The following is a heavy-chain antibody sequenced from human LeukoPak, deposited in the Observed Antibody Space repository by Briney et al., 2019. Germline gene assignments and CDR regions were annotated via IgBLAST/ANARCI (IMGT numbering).Heavy chain of an antibody. CDR2: INPNSGGT. CDR1: GYTFTGYY. D-gene: IGHD4-17*01. J-gene: IGHJ4*02. Sequence: ASVKVSCKASGYTFTGYYMHWVRQAPGQGLEWMGWINPNSGGTNYAQKFQGRVTMTRDTSISTAYMELSRLRSDDATVYYCARLGGEYGECDYWGQGTLVTVSS. V-gene: IGHV1-2*02. CDR3: ARLGGEYGECDY.